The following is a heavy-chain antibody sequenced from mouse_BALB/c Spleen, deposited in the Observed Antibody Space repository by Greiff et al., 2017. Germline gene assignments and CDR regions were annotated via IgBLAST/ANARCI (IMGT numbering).Heavy chain of an antibody. D-gene: IGHD2-1*01. V-gene: IGHV3-8*02. CDR1: GDSITSGY. J-gene: IGHJ1*01. Sequence: EVKLVESGPSLVKPSQTLSLTCSVTGDSITSGYWNWIRKFPGNKLEYMGYISYSGSTYYNPSLKSRISITRDTSKNQYYLQLNSVTTEDTATYYCARSLYYGNYGWYFDVWGAGTTVTVSS. CDR3: ARSLYYGNYGWYFDV. CDR2: ISYSGST.